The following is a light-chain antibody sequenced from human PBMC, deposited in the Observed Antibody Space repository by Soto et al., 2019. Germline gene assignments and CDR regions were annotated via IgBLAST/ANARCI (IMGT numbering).Light chain of an antibody. V-gene: IGKV1-5*01. CDR1: QSISSW. CDR3: QQYNSYSPRT. J-gene: IGKJ1*01. CDR2: DAS. Sequence: DIQMTQSPSTLSASVGDRVTITCPASQSISSWLAWYQQKPGKAPKLLIYDASSLESGVPSRFRGSGSGTEFTLTISSLQPDDFATYYCQQYNSYSPRTFGQGTKVEIK.